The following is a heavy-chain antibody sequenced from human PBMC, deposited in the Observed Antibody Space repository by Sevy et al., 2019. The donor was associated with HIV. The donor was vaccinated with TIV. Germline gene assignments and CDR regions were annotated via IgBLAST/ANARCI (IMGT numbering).Heavy chain of an antibody. V-gene: IGHV3-21*05. CDR1: GFIFSDYD. J-gene: IGHJ4*02. CDR2: ISSRSSYI. CDR3: AGAVDYYDIGGLHY. Sequence: GGSLRLSCAASGFIFSDYDMNWVRQAPGKGLEWILVISSRSSYIKYADSLKGRVTISRDNANNSLLLQLNSLRAEDTAVYYCAGAVDYYDIGGLHYWGQGALVTVSS. D-gene: IGHD3-22*01.